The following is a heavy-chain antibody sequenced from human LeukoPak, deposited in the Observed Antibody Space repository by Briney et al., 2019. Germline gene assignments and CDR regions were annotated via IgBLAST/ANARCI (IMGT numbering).Heavy chain of an antibody. J-gene: IGHJ3*02. CDR2: ISAYNGNT. D-gene: IGHD4-17*01. V-gene: IGHV1-18*01. Sequence: GASVKVSCKASGYTFTSYGISSVRQAPGQGLEWMGWISAYNGNTNYAQKLQGRVTMTTDTSTSTAYMELRSLRSDDTAVYYCARDHYGDYEDAFDIWGQGTMVTVSS. CDR3: ARDHYGDYEDAFDI. CDR1: GYTFTSYG.